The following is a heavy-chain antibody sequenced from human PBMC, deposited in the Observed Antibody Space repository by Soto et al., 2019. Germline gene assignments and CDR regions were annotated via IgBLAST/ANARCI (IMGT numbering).Heavy chain of an antibody. D-gene: IGHD4-17*01. V-gene: IGHV3-23*01. CDR1: GFTFSSYA. Sequence: PGGSLRLSCAASGFTFSSYAMSWVRQDPGKGLEWVSAISGSGGSTYYADSVKGRFTISRDNSKNTLYLQMNSLRAEDTAVYYCAKDEADYGDYRDAFDIWGQGTMVTVSS. CDR2: ISGSGGST. CDR3: AKDEADYGDYRDAFDI. J-gene: IGHJ3*02.